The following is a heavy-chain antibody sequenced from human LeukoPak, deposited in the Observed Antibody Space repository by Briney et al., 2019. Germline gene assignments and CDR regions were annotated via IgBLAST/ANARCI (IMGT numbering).Heavy chain of an antibody. V-gene: IGHV4-59*01. CDR1: GGSISSYY. Sequence: RPSETLSLLCTVCGGSISSYYWSWIRHPPGKGREGIGYIYYSGSTNYNPSLKSRVTISVDTSKSQFSLKLSSVTAANTAVYCCARLRVCYDSSGHVEYWGEGALVTVSS. CDR2: IYYSGST. D-gene: IGHD3-22*01. CDR3: ARLRVCYDSSGHVEY. J-gene: IGHJ4*02.